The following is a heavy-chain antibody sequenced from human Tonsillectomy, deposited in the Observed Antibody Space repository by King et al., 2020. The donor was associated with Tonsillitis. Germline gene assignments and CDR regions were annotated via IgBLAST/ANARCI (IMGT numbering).Heavy chain of an antibody. J-gene: IGHJ6*03. CDR2: IWRDGSDK. V-gene: IGHV3-33*08. Sequence: VQLVESGGGVVQPGRSLRLSCAASGFTFSGYAIHWVRQAPGRGLEWVAIIWRDGSDKYYAESVKGRFTISRDNSKNTLYLQMNSLRAEDTAVYYCARRSGYEWGYDYYYMDVWGKGTTVTVSS. CDR3: ARRSGYEWGYDYYYMDV. D-gene: IGHD5-12*01. CDR1: GFTFSGYA.